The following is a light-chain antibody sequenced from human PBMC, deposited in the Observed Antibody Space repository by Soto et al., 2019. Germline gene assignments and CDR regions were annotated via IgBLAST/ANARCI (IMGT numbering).Light chain of an antibody. V-gene: IGKV3-20*01. J-gene: IGKJ5*01. Sequence: EIVLTQSPGTLSLSPGESATLSCSASQSVSSNFLAWYQQKPGQAPRLLIYGVSSRASGIPDRFFGSGSGTDFTLTINRLEPEDFAVYYCQQYANSPITVGQGTRLAI. CDR1: QSVSSNF. CDR2: GVS. CDR3: QQYANSPIT.